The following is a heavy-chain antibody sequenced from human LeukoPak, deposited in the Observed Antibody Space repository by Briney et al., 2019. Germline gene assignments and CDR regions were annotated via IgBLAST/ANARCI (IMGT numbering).Heavy chain of an antibody. V-gene: IGHV5-10-1*01. Sequence: PGESLKISCRGSGYNFATYWISWARQMAGKGLEWMGRIDPSNSNINYSPSFQGQVTISADKSISTAYLQWRSLKASDTAIYYCFFEYWGQGTLVTVSS. J-gene: IGHJ4*02. CDR1: GYNFATYW. CDR3: FFEY. CDR2: IDPSNSNI.